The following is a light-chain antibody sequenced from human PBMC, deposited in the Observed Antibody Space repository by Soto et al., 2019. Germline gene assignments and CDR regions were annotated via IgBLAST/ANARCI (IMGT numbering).Light chain of an antibody. CDR3: HPWDSNPRV. CDR1: SGHSSYI. J-gene: IGLJ3*02. V-gene: IGLV4-60*02. CDR2: LEGSGSY. Sequence: QPVLTQSSSASASLGSSVKLTCTLSSGHSSYIIAWHQQQPGKAPRYLMKLEGSGSYNKGSGVPDRFSGSSSGADRYLTISNLQFEDEADYYCHPWDSNPRVFRGGTQLTVL.